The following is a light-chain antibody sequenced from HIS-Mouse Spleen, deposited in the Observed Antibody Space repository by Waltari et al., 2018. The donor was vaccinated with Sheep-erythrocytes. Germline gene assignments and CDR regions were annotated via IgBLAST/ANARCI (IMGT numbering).Light chain of an antibody. CDR2: DAS. V-gene: IGKV1-13*02. CDR3: QQFNSYPHGYT. J-gene: IGKJ2*01. Sequence: AIQCQSPSSLSASVGDRVTITCRASQGISSALAWYQQKPGKAPKLLIYDASSLESGFPSRFSGSGSGTDFTLTISSLQPEDFATYYCQQFNSYPHGYTFGQGTKLEIK. CDR1: QGISSA.